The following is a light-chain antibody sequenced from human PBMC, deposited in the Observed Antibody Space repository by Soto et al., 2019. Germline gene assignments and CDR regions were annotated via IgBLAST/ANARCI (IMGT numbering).Light chain of an antibody. J-gene: IGLJ2*01. V-gene: IGLV1-40*01. CDR1: SSNIGAGYD. CDR2: GNT. CDR3: LSFDSSLSVV. Sequence: QSVLTQPPSVSGAPGQRVTISCTGSSSNIGAGYDVHWYQQLPGRAPKLLIYGNTNRPSGVPDRFSGSKSGTSASLAITGXXXXDEADYYCLSFDSSLSVVFGGGTKLTVL.